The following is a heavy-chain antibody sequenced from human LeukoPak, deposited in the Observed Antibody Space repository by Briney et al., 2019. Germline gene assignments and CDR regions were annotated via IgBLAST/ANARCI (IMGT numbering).Heavy chain of an antibody. V-gene: IGHV4-59*01. D-gene: IGHD6-19*01. Sequence: SETLSLTCTVSGGSISSYYWSWIRQPPGKGLEWVGYIYYTGIINYNPSLKSRVTISVDTSKNQFSLKLSSVTAADTAVYYCARVGDSSPSYFDYWGQGTLVTVSS. CDR2: IYYTGII. CDR3: ARVGDSSPSYFDY. CDR1: GGSISSYY. J-gene: IGHJ4*02.